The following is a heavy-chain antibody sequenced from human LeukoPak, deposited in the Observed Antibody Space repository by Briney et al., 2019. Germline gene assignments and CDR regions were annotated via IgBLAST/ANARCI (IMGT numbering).Heavy chain of an antibody. CDR3: ARARPSPYDFWSGVPGYYYYGMDV. CDR2: IGTAGDT. V-gene: IGHV3-13*01. Sequence: GGSLRLSCAASGFTFSSYDMHWVRQATGKGLEWVSAIGTAGDTYYPGSVKGRFTISRENAKNSLYLQMNSLRAGDTAVYYCARARPSPYDFWSGVPGYYYYGMDVWGQGTTVTVSS. D-gene: IGHD3-3*01. CDR1: GFTFSSYD. J-gene: IGHJ6*02.